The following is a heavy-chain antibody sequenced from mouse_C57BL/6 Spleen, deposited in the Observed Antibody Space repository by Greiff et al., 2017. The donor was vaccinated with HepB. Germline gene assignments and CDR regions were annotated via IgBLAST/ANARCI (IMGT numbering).Heavy chain of an antibody. CDR3: AREGDYYGSRGWYFDV. D-gene: IGHD1-1*01. J-gene: IGHJ1*03. CDR1: GYTFTSYW. CDR2: IHPNSGST. V-gene: IGHV1-64*01. Sequence: VQLQQSGAELVKPGASVKLSCKASGYTFTSYWMHWVKQRPGQGLEWIGMIHPNSGSTNYNEKFKSMATLTVDKSSSTAYMQLSSLTSEDSAVYYCAREGDYYGSRGWYFDVWGKGTTVTVAS.